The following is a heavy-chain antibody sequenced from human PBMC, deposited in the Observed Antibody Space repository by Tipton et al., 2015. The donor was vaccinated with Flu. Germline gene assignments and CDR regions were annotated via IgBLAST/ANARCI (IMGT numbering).Heavy chain of an antibody. D-gene: IGHD2-21*01. CDR2: IYSGGST. Sequence: VQLVQSGGGLIQPGGSLRRSCAASGFTVSSNYMSWFRQAPGKGLGWVSVIYSGGSTYYADSVKGRLTISRDNSKNTLYLQMNSLRSEDTAVDYCAGVGRVGELFGYWGQGTLVTVSS. CDR1: GFTVSSNY. V-gene: IGHV3-53*01. J-gene: IGHJ4*02. CDR3: AGVGRVGELFGY.